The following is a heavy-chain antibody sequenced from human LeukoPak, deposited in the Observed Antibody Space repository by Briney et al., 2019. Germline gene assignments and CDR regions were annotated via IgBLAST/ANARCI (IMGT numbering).Heavy chain of an antibody. V-gene: IGHV4-34*01. CDR2: INHSGST. Sequence: SETLSLTCAVYGGSFGGYYWSWIRQPPGKGLEWIGEINHSGSTNYNPSLKSRVTISADTSKNQFSLKLSSVTAADTAVYYCARGRAVMSWGQGTLVTVSS. J-gene: IGHJ4*02. CDR3: ARGRAVMS. CDR1: GGSFGGYY. D-gene: IGHD3-16*01.